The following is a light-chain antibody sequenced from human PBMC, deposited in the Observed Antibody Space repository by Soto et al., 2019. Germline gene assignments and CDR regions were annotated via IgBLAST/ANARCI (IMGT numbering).Light chain of an antibody. CDR1: QSVSSD. J-gene: IGKJ4*01. Sequence: EIVMTQSPATLSVSPGERATLSCRASQSVSSDLAWYQQKPGQAPGLLIYGASTRATGIPARISGSGSGTEFTLTISSLQSEDFAVYYCQQYNNWPLTFGGGTKVEIK. V-gene: IGKV3-15*01. CDR2: GAS. CDR3: QQYNNWPLT.